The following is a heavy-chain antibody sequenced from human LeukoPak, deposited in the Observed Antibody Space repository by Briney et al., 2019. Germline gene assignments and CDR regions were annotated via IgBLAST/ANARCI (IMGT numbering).Heavy chain of an antibody. CDR2: ISYNGRNK. V-gene: IGHV3-30*04. D-gene: IGHD3-22*01. J-gene: IGHJ5*02. CDR3: ARDLGQYYDTSDNWFDP. Sequence: GGSLRLSCAASGFSFSGYAIHWVRQAPGKGLEWVASISYNGRNKYYAGSVKGRFTISRDNAKNSLYLQMSSLRAEDTAVYYCARDLGQYYDTSDNWFDPWGQGTLVTVSS. CDR1: GFSFSGYA.